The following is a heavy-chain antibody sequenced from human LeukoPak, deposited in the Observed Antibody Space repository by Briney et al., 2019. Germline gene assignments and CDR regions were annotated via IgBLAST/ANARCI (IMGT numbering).Heavy chain of an antibody. CDR1: GFTFSSYA. CDR3: ARGEDG. CDR2: ISYDGSNK. Sequence: PGRSLRLSCAASGFTFSSYAMHWVRQAPGKGLEWVAVISYDGSNKYYADSVKGRFTISRDNSKNTLYLQMNSLRAEDTAVYYCARGEDGWGQGTLVTVSS. J-gene: IGHJ4*02. V-gene: IGHV3-30-3*01. D-gene: IGHD1-26*01.